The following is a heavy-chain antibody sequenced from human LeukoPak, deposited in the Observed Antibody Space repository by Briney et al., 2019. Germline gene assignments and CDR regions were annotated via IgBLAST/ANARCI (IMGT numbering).Heavy chain of an antibody. Sequence: PGGSLRLSCAASGFTFSYYWMHWVRQAPGKGLVWVSLINTDGSSTSYADSVKGRFTISRDNAKNTLYLQMNSLRAEDTAVYNCARDREVNSYYGSGGYYKPAMDVWGQGTTVTVSS. CDR2: INTDGSST. J-gene: IGHJ6*02. V-gene: IGHV3-74*01. CDR1: GFTFSYYW. D-gene: IGHD3-10*01. CDR3: ARDREVNSYYGSGGYYKPAMDV.